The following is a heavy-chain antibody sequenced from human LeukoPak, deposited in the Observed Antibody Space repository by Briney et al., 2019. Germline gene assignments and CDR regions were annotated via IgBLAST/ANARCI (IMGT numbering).Heavy chain of an antibody. D-gene: IGHD4-17*01. CDR2: MNPNSGNT. Sequence: ASVKVSCKASGYTFTSYDINWVRQATGQGLEWMGWMNPNSGNTGYAQRFQGRVTITRNTSISTAYMELSSLRSEDTAVYYCARGLDDYGANYWGQGTLVTVSS. CDR1: GYTFTSYD. J-gene: IGHJ4*02. CDR3: ARGLDDYGANY. V-gene: IGHV1-8*03.